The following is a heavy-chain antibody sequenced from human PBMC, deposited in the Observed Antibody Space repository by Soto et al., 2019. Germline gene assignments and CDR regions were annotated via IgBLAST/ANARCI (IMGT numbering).Heavy chain of an antibody. CDR1: GFSLNTRGVG. Sequence: QITLKESGPTLVKPTQTLTLTCTFSGFSLNTRGVGVGWIRQPPGKALEWLALISWDGEKRYSPSLKSRLTITKDTSENQVVRTMTNMDPVDTATYHCANRRGDLLTGHYYFDYWGQGTLVTVSS. J-gene: IGHJ4*02. D-gene: IGHD3-9*01. CDR3: ANRRGDLLTGHYYFDY. V-gene: IGHV2-5*02. CDR2: ISWDGEK.